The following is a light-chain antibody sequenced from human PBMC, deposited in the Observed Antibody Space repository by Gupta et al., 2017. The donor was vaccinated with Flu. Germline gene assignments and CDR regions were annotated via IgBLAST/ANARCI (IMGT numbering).Light chain of an antibody. Sequence: SVTISCTGTSSDVGGYNYVSWYQQHPGKAPKLMIYEVSKRPSGVPDRFSGSKSGNTASLTVSGLQAEDEADYYCSSYAGSNNYVFGTGTKVTVL. V-gene: IGLV2-8*01. CDR3: SSYAGSNNYV. CDR2: EVS. J-gene: IGLJ1*01. CDR1: SSDVGGYNY.